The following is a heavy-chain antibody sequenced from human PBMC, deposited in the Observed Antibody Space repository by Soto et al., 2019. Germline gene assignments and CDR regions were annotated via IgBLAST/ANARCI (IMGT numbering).Heavy chain of an antibody. V-gene: IGHV4-30-4*01. Sequence: QVQLQESGPGLVKPSQTLSLTCTVSGGSISSGDYYWSWIRQPPGKVMEWIGYIYYSGSTYYNTSLKRRVTISVDTSKNQFSRKLSSVTAADTAVYYCARDYGDHTSRYYFYYWGQGTLVTVAS. CDR2: IYYSGST. D-gene: IGHD4-17*01. J-gene: IGHJ4*02. CDR3: ARDYGDHTSRYYFYY. CDR1: GGSISSGDYY.